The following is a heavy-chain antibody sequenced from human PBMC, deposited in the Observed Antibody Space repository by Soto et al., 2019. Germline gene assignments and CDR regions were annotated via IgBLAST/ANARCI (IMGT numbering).Heavy chain of an antibody. D-gene: IGHD2-2*02. CDR1: GFTFSSYG. Sequence: GGSLRLSCAASGFTFSSYGMHWVRQAPGKGLEWVAVISYDGSNKYYADSVKGRFTISRDNSKNTLYLQMNSLRAEDTAVYYCAKSGRGYCSSTSCYNFDYWGQGT. V-gene: IGHV3-30*18. CDR2: ISYDGSNK. J-gene: IGHJ4*02. CDR3: AKSGRGYCSSTSCYNFDY.